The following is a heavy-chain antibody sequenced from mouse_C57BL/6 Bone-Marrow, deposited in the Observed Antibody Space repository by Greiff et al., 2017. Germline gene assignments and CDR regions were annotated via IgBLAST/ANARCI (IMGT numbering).Heavy chain of an antibody. J-gene: IGHJ2*01. CDR3: ARGGWGDFDY. Sequence: EVQLQQSGPELVKPGASVKISCKASGYTFTDYYMNWVKQSHGKSLEWIGEINPNNGGTSYNQKFKGKATLTVDKSSSTAYMELSSLTSEDSAVYYCARGGWGDFDYWGQGTTLTVSS. V-gene: IGHV1-26*01. CDR2: INPNNGGT. D-gene: IGHD3-3*01. CDR1: GYTFTDYY.